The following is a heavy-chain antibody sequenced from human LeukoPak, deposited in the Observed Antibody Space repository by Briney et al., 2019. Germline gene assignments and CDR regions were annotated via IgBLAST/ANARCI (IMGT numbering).Heavy chain of an antibody. CDR2: ISSSGSTI. Sequence: GGSLRLSCAASGFTFSDYYMSWIRQAPGKGLEWVSYISSSGSTIYYADSVKGRFTISRDNAKNSLYLQMNSLRAEDTAVYYCARDRSYYDSSGPRPFDYWGQGTLVTVSS. D-gene: IGHD3-22*01. CDR3: ARDRSYYDSSGPRPFDY. V-gene: IGHV3-11*01. J-gene: IGHJ4*02. CDR1: GFTFSDYY.